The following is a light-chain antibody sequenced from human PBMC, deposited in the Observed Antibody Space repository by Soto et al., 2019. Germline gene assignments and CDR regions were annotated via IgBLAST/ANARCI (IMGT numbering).Light chain of an antibody. CDR2: EVS. V-gene: IGLV2-14*01. CDR3: CSYADIYTYL. Sequence: QSVLTQPASVSGSPGQSITISCTGTSSDVGGYNYVSWYQQHPGKAPKLMIYEVSNRPSGVSNRFSGSKSGNTASLTISGLQAEDEADYYCCSYADIYTYLFGTGTKV. J-gene: IGLJ1*01. CDR1: SSDVGGYNY.